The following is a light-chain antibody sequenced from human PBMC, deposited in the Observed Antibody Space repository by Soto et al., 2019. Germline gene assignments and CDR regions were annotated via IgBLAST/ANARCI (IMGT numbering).Light chain of an antibody. V-gene: IGKV2-28*01. J-gene: IGKJ2*01. CDR3: MQALQTPS. CDR2: LGS. Sequence: DVVMTQSPLSLPVTPGEPASISCRSSQSLLHRNGKNYLDWYLQNPGQSPQLLIYLGSNRASGVPDRFSGSESGTDFTMQISRVEAEDVGVYYCMQALQTPSFGQGTKLEIK. CDR1: QSLLHRNGKNY.